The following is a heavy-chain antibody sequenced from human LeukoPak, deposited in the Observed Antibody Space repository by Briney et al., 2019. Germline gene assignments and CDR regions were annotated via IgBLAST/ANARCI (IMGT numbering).Heavy chain of an antibody. CDR3: ARNLIAAAASPYDY. V-gene: IGHV1-18*01. Sequence: GASVKVSCKAPGYTFTSYGISWVRQAPGQGLEWMGWISAYNGNTNYAQKLQGRVTMTTDTSTSTAYMELRSLRSDDTAVYYCARNLIAAAASPYDYWGQGTLVTVSS. CDR2: ISAYNGNT. CDR1: GYTFTSYG. J-gene: IGHJ4*02. D-gene: IGHD6-13*01.